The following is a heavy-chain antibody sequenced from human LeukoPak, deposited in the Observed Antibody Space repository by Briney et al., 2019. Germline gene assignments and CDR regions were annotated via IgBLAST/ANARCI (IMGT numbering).Heavy chain of an antibody. CDR2: ISAYNGNT. CDR3: ARDVGRSYDLDY. V-gene: IGHV1-18*01. CDR1: GYTFTSYG. J-gene: IGHJ4*02. D-gene: IGHD3-16*01. Sequence: ASVKVSCKASGYTFTSYGVSWVRQAPGQGLEWMGWISAYNGNTDYAQSLQGRVTMTIDTSTSTVYMELRSLRSDDTAVYYCARDVGRSYDLDYWGQGTLVTVSS.